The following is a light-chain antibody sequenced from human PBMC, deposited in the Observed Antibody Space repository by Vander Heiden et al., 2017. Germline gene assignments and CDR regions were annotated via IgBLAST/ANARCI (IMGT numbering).Light chain of an antibody. CDR2: GAS. V-gene: IGKV3-20*01. J-gene: IGKJ4*01. CDR1: VRVTDKS. CDR3: QQYGSLPLT. Sequence: EISFTPSPGTLSVSAGGRATLSCRASVRVTDKSLAWYQQRPGQAPRILIYGASTRATGIPYRFTASGSGTDFTLSISRLEPEDFAVYHCQQYGSLPLTFGGGTKVE.